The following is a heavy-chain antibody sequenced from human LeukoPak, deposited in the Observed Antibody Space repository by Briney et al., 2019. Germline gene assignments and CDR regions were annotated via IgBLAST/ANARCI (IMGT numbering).Heavy chain of an antibody. CDR3: AREGRAISNWFDP. Sequence: GASVKVSCKASGYTFTNYFMHWVRQAPGQGLEWMGIINPSGGSTNYAQKFQGRVTMTRDTSTSTLYMELSSLRSEDTAVYYCAREGRAISNWFDPWGQGTLVTVSS. D-gene: IGHD1-26*01. CDR2: INPSGGST. J-gene: IGHJ5*02. CDR1: GYTFTNYF. V-gene: IGHV1-46*01.